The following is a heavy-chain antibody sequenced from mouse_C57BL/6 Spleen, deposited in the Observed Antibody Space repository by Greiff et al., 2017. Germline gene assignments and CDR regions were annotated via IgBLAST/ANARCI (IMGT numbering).Heavy chain of an antibody. D-gene: IGHD2-2*01. CDR1: GYTFTSYW. CDR3: ARRLDYAMDY. J-gene: IGHJ4*01. CDR2: IYPGSGNT. V-gene: IGHV1-55*01. Sequence: VQLQQSGAELVKPGASVKMSCKASGYTFTSYWITWVKQRPGQGLEWIGDIYPGSGNTNYNEKFKSKATLTVDTSSSTAYMQLSSLTSEDSAVYYCARRLDYAMDYWGQGTSVTVSS.